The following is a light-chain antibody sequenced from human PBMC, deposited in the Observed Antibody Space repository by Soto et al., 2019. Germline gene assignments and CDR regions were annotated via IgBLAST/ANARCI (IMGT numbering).Light chain of an antibody. V-gene: IGLV2-23*01. CDR3: CSYAGGNAWV. CDR1: SSDVGTYNL. J-gene: IGLJ3*02. Sequence: QSVLTQPASVSGSPGQSITISCTGTSSDVGTYNLVSWYQHHPGKAPKLMIYEGSKRPSGVSNRFSASKSGNTASLTISGLQAEDEAVYYCCSYAGGNAWVFGGGTKLTVL. CDR2: EGS.